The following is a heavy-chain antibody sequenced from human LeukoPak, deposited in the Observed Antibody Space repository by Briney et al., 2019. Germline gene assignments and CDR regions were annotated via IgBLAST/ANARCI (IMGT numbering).Heavy chain of an antibody. CDR1: GGSISSYY. V-gene: IGHV4-59*01. D-gene: IGHD5-24*01. J-gene: IGHJ4*02. Sequence: SETLSLTCTVSGGSISSYYWSWIRQPPGKGLEYIGYISYSGSTNYNPSLKSRVTISVDTSKNQFSLKLSSVTAADTAVYYCARGKMATILGYWGQGTLVTVSS. CDR2: ISYSGST. CDR3: ARGKMATILGY.